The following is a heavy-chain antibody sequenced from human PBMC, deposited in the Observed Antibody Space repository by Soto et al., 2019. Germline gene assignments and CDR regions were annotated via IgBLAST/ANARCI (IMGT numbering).Heavy chain of an antibody. CDR3: ASYGSGSYPRFDP. J-gene: IGHJ5*02. CDR1: GGTLTNYA. Sequence: SVKVSCKASGGTLTNYAFSWVRQAPGQGLEWLGGIIPIFGTADYAQKFQGRVTITADESTSTAYMELSSLRSEDTAVYYCASYGSGSYPRFDPWGQGTLVTVSS. V-gene: IGHV1-69*13. D-gene: IGHD3-10*01. CDR2: IIPIFGTA.